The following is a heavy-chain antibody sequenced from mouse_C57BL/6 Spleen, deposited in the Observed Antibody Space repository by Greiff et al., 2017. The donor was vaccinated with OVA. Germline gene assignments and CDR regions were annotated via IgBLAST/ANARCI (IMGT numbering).Heavy chain of an antibody. CDR2: INPSTGGT. CDR3: ARRDYDYDWFAY. D-gene: IGHD2-4*01. J-gene: IGHJ3*01. V-gene: IGHV1-42*01. CDR1: GYSFTGYY. Sequence: EVQLVESGPELVKPGASVKISCKASGYSFTGYYMNWVKQSPEKSLEWIGEINPSTGGTTYNQKFKAKATLTVDKSSSTAYMQLKSLTSEDSAVYYCARRDYDYDWFAYWGQGTLVTVSA.